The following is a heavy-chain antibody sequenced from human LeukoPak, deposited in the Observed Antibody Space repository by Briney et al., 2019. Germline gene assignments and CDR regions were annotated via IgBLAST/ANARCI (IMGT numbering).Heavy chain of an antibody. CDR1: GFTFSSYW. J-gene: IGHJ4*02. CDR3: ARGYYDILTGYYKAHYFDY. CDR2: IKQDGSEK. Sequence: GGSLRLSCAASGFTFSSYWMSWVRQAPGKGLEWVVNIKQDGSEKYYVDSVKGRFTISRDNAKNSLYLQMNSQRAEDTAVYYCARGYYDILTGYYKAHYFDYWGQGTLVTVSS. D-gene: IGHD3-9*01. V-gene: IGHV3-7*03.